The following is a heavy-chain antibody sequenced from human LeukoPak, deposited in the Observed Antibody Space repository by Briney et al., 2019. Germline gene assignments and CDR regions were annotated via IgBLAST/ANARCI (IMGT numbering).Heavy chain of an antibody. CDR1: GGSISSGGYS. CDR2: IYYSGST. J-gene: IGHJ6*03. Sequence: SQTLSLTCAVSGGSISSGGYSGSWIRQPPGKGLEWIGYIYYSGSTYYNPSLKSRVTISVDTSKNQFSLKLSSVTAADTAVYYCARDLARGPYMDVWGKGTTVTVSS. D-gene: IGHD6-6*01. CDR3: ARDLARGPYMDV. V-gene: IGHV4-30-4*07.